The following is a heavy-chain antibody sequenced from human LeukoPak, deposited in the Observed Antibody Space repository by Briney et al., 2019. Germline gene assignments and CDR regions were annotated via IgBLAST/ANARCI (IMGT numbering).Heavy chain of an antibody. V-gene: IGHV4-34*01. CDR3: ARGKSSPHAFDI. CDR2: INHSGSS. Sequence: NPSETLSLTCAVYGGSLSGYYWSWIRQSPGKGLEWIGKINHSGSSNYNPSLKSRVTTSVDTSKNQFSLKLTSVTAADTAVYYCARGKSSPHAFDIWGQGTMVTVSS. CDR1: GGSLSGYY. J-gene: IGHJ3*02.